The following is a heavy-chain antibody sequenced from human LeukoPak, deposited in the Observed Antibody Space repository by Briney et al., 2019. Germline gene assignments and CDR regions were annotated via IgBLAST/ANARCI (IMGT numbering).Heavy chain of an antibody. V-gene: IGHV3-21*01. CDR3: ARDIRGEMATKSDY. Sequence: AGGSLRLSCAASGFTFSSYSMNWVRQAPGKGGEWVSSISSSSSYIYYADSVKGRFTISRDNAKNSLYLQMNSLRAEDTAVYYCARDIRGEMATKSDYWGQGTLVTVSS. D-gene: IGHD5-24*01. J-gene: IGHJ4*02. CDR2: ISSSSSYI. CDR1: GFTFSSYS.